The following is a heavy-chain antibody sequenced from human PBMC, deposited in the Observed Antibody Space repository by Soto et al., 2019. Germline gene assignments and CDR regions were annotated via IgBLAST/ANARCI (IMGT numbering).Heavy chain of an antibody. CDR2: INHSGST. CDR1: GGSFSGYY. J-gene: IGHJ4*02. Sequence: SETLSLTCAVYGGSFSGYYWSWIRQPPGKGLEWIGEINHSGSTNYNPSLKSRVTISVDTSKNQFSLKLSSVTAADTAVYYRARGLLLWLDYWGQGTLVTVS. CDR3: ARGLLLWLDY. D-gene: IGHD2-21*01. V-gene: IGHV4-34*01.